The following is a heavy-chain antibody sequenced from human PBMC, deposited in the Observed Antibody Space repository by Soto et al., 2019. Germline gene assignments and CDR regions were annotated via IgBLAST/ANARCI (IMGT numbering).Heavy chain of an antibody. CDR3: ARGGGHILAYLQ. J-gene: IGHJ4*02. Sequence: ASVKVSCKASGYTFTGYVMHWVRQAPGEGLEWVGYINPNSGVTKYAPRFLGSVTITRDTSIRTAYMDLNNLRSDETAVYFCARGGGHILAYLQRGPGNLVTLSS. V-gene: IGHV1-2*02. CDR1: GYTFTGYV. CDR2: INPNSGVT. D-gene: IGHD2-21*01.